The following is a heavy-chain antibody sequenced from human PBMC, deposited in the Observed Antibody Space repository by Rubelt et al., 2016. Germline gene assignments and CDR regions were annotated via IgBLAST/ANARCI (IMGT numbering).Heavy chain of an antibody. V-gene: IGHV1-18*01. J-gene: IGHJ3*02. D-gene: IGHD6-19*01. CDR1: GYTFTSYG. CDR3: ARDRTWLVPGLDAFDI. Sequence: QVQLVQSGAEVKKPGASVKVSCKASGYTFTSYGISWVRQAPGQGLEWMGWISAYNGNTNYAQKRQGRVTMTTDTSTSTAYMELRRLRSDDTAVYYCARDRTWLVPGLDAFDIWGQGTMVTVSS. CDR2: ISAYNGNT.